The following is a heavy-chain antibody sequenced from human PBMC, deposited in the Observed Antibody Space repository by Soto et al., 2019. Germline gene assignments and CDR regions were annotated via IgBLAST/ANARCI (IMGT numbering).Heavy chain of an antibody. J-gene: IGHJ6*02. CDR1: GDSVSSNSAA. CDR2: TYYRSKWYN. CDR3: AREVVVGLRSSGWYEYYGMDV. D-gene: IGHD6-19*01. Sequence: PSQTLSLTCAISGDSVSSNSAAWNWIRQSPSRGLEWLGRTYYRSKWYNDYAVSVKSRITINPDTSKNQFSLQLNSVTPEDTAVYYCAREVVVGLRSSGWYEYYGMDVWGQGTTVTVSS. V-gene: IGHV6-1*01.